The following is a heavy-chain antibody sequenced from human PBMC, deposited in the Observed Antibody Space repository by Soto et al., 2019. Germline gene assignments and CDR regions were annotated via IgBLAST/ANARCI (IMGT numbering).Heavy chain of an antibody. Sequence: QVQLVQSGAEVKKPGSSVKVSCKASGGTFSSYTISWVRQAPGQGLEWMGRIIPILGIANYAQKLQGRGTITADKSTSTAYMELSSLRSEDTAVYYCARVIYGSGSYYNGDYYYGMDVWGQGTTVTVSS. CDR1: GGTFSSYT. D-gene: IGHD3-10*01. V-gene: IGHV1-69*02. CDR2: IIPILGIA. CDR3: ARVIYGSGSYYNGDYYYGMDV. J-gene: IGHJ6*02.